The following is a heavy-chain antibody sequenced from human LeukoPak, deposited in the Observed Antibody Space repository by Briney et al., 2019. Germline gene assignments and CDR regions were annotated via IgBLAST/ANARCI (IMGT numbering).Heavy chain of an antibody. Sequence: PGGSLRLSCAASGFTFSSYEMNWVRQAPGKGLEWVAYISSSSGTIYYADSVKGRFTISRDNAKNSLYLQMNSLRDEDTAVYYGAVYGGVSNYFKNWGQGTLVTVSS. V-gene: IGHV3-48*02. J-gene: IGHJ4*02. CDR2: ISSSSGTI. D-gene: IGHD2-8*02. CDR3: AVYGGVSNYFKN. CDR1: GFTFSSYE.